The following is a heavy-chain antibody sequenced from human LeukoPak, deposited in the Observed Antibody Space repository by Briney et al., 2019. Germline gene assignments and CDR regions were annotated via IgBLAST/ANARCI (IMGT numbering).Heavy chain of an antibody. D-gene: IGHD2-15*01. CDR2: MNPNSGNT. Sequence: ASVKVSCKASGYTFTSYDINWVRQATGQGLEWMGWMNPNSGNTGYAQKFQGRATMTRNTSISTAYMELSSLRSEDTAVYYCARYCSGGSCSNFDYWGQGTLVTVSS. CDR3: ARYCSGGSCSNFDY. V-gene: IGHV1-8*01. J-gene: IGHJ4*02. CDR1: GYTFTSYD.